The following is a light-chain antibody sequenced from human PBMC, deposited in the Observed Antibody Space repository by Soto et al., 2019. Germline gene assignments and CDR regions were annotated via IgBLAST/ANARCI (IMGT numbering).Light chain of an antibody. J-gene: IGLJ1*01. Sequence: QSVLTQRASVSGSPGQSITISCTGTSSDVGGYDYVSWYQQHPGKAPKLMVFEVNNRPSGVSNRFSGSKSGNTASLTISGLQAEDDGHYYCSSYSGSSTPYVFGTGTKVTVL. CDR3: SSYSGSSTPYV. V-gene: IGLV2-14*01. CDR1: SSDVGGYDY. CDR2: EVN.